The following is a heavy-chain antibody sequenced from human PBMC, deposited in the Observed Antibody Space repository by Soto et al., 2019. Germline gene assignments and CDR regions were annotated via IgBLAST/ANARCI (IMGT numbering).Heavy chain of an antibody. CDR2: IYPGDSDT. J-gene: IGHJ4*02. CDR1: GYSFTNYW. CDR3: ARKDIAGNSVDF. V-gene: IGHV5-51*01. D-gene: IGHD6-13*01. Sequence: GESLKISCHSSGYSFTNYWIGWVRQMPGKGLEWMGIIYPGDSDTRYSPSFQGQVTISADKSISTAYLQWSSLKASDSAMFYCARKDIAGNSVDFWGQGTLVTVSS.